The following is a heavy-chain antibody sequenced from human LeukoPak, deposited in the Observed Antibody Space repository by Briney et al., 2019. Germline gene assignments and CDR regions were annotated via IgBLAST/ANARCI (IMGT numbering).Heavy chain of an antibody. Sequence: PGRSLRLSCAASGFTFSSYGMHWVRQAPGKGLEWVAVISYDGSNKYCADSVKGRFTISRDNSKNTLYLQMNSLRAEDTAVYYCAKDLWFNYYYGMDVWGQGTTVTVSS. CDR2: ISYDGSNK. V-gene: IGHV3-30*18. D-gene: IGHD2-21*01. CDR3: AKDLWFNYYYGMDV. J-gene: IGHJ6*02. CDR1: GFTFSSYG.